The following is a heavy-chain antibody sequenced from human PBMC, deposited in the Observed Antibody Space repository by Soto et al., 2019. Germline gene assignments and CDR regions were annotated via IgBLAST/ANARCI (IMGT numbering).Heavy chain of an antibody. CDR3: ARVLGNDAFDI. V-gene: IGHV4-4*02. D-gene: IGHD3-3*02. CDR1: GGSISSSNW. Sequence: SETLSLTCAVSGGSISSSNWWSWVRQPPGKGLEWIGEIYHSGSTNYNPSLKSRITISVDKSKNHFSLKLSSVTAADTAVYYCARVLGNDAFDIWGQGTMVTVSS. J-gene: IGHJ3*02. CDR2: IYHSGST.